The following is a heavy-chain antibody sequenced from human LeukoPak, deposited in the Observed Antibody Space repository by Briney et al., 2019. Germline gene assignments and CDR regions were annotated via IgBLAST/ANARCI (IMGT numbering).Heavy chain of an antibody. CDR1: GGSISSDSFY. V-gene: IGHV4-39*01. CDR2: MYYSGST. D-gene: IGHD3/OR15-3a*01. J-gene: IGHJ4*02. Sequence: SGTLSLTCSVSGGSISSDSFYWGWIRQPPGKGLEWIGSMYYSGSTYYNPSLKSRVTISVDTSKNQFSLKLSSVTAADTAVYYCARWTKNYFDYWGQGTLVTVSS. CDR3: ARWTKNYFDY.